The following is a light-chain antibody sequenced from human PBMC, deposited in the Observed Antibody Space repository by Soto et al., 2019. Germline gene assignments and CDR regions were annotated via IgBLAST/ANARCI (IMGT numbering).Light chain of an antibody. CDR1: QSVTNNY. CDR2: GAS. V-gene: IGKV3-20*01. J-gene: IGKJ2*01. Sequence: EVVLTQSPGTLSLSPGERATLSCRASQSVTNNYLAWYQQKPGQAPRLLIYGASSRATGIPDRFSGSGSGTDLPLTISRLEPEDLAVYYCQQYGRSPRTFGQGTKLEI. CDR3: QQYGRSPRT.